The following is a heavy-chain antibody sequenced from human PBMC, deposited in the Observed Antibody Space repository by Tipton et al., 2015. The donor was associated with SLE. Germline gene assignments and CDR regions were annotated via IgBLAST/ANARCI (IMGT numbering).Heavy chain of an antibody. CDR3: ATLVGGYYSSSRVVWYFDL. V-gene: IGHV4-39*07. Sequence: TLSLTCTVSGDSISSSSYFWGWIRQPPGKGLECIGNIYYSGSTYYNPSLKSRVTISVDTSKNQFSLKLSSVTVADTAVYYCATLVGGYYSSSRVVWYFDLWGRGTLVTVSS. J-gene: IGHJ2*01. CDR2: IYYSGST. D-gene: IGHD6-6*01. CDR1: GDSISSSSYF.